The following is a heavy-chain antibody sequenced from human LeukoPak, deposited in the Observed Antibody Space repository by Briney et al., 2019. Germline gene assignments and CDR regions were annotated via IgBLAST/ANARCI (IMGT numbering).Heavy chain of an antibody. CDR1: GGSFSGYY. J-gene: IGHJ4*02. V-gene: IGHV4-34*01. D-gene: IGHD3-22*01. Sequence: PSETLSLTCVVYGGSFSGYYWSWIRQPPGKGLEWIGEINHSGSTNYNPSLKSRVTISVDTSKSQFSLKLSSVTAADTAVYYCARGTDYYDSSGYYFWGQGTLVTVSS. CDR3: ARGTDYYDSSGYYF. CDR2: INHSGST.